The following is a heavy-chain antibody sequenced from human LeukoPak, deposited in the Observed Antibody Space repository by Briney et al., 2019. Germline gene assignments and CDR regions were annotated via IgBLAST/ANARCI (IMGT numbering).Heavy chain of an antibody. V-gene: IGHV3-21*01. CDR3: ARGDSIDY. CDR1: GGSISSYY. CDR2: ISSSSSYI. J-gene: IGHJ4*02. D-gene: IGHD3/OR15-3a*01. Sequence: PSETLSLTCTVSGGSISSYYWSWIRQPPGKGLEWVSSISSSSSYIYYADSVKGRFTISRDNAKNSLYLQMNSLRAEDTAVYYCARGDSIDYWGQGTLVTVSS.